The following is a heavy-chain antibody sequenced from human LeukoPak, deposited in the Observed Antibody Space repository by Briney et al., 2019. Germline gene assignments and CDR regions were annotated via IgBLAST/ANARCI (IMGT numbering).Heavy chain of an antibody. V-gene: IGHV3-23*01. CDR3: AKVRGYYYGSGSYYDFDY. D-gene: IGHD3-10*01. Sequence: GGSLRLSCAASGFTFSSYGMSWVRQAPGKGLEWVSAISGSGGSTYYADSVKGRFTISRDNSKNTLYLQMNSLRAEDTAVYYCAKVRGYYYGSGSYYDFDYWGQGTLVTVSS. CDR1: GFTFSSYG. CDR2: ISGSGGST. J-gene: IGHJ4*02.